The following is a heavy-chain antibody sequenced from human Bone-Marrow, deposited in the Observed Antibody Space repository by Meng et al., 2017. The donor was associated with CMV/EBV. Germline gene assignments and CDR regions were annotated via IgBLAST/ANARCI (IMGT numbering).Heavy chain of an antibody. Sequence: SCAISGDSVSSNSAAWNWIRQSPSRGLEWLGRTYYRSKWYNDYAVSVKSRITINPDTSQNQFSLQLNSVTPEDTAVYYCARRDWGARGYYYYGMDVWGQGTTVTVSS. V-gene: IGHV6-1*01. CDR2: TYYRSKWYN. J-gene: IGHJ6*02. CDR3: ARRDWGARGYYYYGMDV. D-gene: IGHD7-27*01. CDR1: GDSVSSNSAA.